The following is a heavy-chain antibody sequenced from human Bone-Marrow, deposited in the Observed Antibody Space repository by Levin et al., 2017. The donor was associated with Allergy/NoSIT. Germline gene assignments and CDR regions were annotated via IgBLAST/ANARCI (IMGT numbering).Heavy chain of an antibody. Sequence: PSETLSLTCAASGFTFSSYSMNWVRQAPGKGLDWVSSITSSGSYIYYADSVQGRFTISRDNAKNSLYLQMNSLRAADTAVYYCARGLEYSGLPWGQGTLVTVSS. D-gene: IGHD5-12*01. CDR1: GFTFSSYS. J-gene: IGHJ5*02. CDR2: ITSSGSYI. V-gene: IGHV3-21*01. CDR3: ARGLEYSGLP.